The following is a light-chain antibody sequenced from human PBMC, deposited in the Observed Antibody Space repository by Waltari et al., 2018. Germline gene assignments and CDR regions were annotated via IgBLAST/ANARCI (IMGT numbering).Light chain of an antibody. Sequence: DIQMTQSPSSLSASVGDTVTITCRASQGISSYLNWFQQKPGKAPKLLIYAASSLESGVPSMFSGSGSGTEFTLTISSLQPEDFAAYYCLQHNNYPLTFGGGTKVEIK. CDR2: AAS. J-gene: IGKJ4*01. CDR3: LQHNNYPLT. CDR1: QGISSY. V-gene: IGKV1-17*01.